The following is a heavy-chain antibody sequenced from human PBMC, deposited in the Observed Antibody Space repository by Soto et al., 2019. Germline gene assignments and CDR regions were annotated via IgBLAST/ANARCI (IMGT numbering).Heavy chain of an antibody. CDR3: AGDEYVLLWFGESLNWFDP. D-gene: IGHD3-10*01. J-gene: IGHJ5*02. V-gene: IGHV6-1*01. CDR2: TYYRSKWYN. Sequence: SQTLSLTCAISGDSVSSNSAAWNWIRQSPSRGLEWLGRTYYRSKWYNDYAVSVKSRITINPDTSKNQFSLQLNSVTPEDTAVYYCAGDEYVLLWFGESLNWFDPWGQGTLVTVSS. CDR1: GDSVSSNSAA.